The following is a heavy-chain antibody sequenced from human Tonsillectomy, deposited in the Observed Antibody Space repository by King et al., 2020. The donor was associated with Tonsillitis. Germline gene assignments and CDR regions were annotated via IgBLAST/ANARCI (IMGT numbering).Heavy chain of an antibody. Sequence: VQLVESGAEVKRPGSSVKVSCKASGGTFSSYAISWVRQAPGQGLEWMGRNIPILGIANYAQKFQDRVTITADKSTSTAYMELSSLRSEDTAVYYCARAGHIMVLIAIGDNYYYGMDVWGQGTTVTVSS. CDR3: ARAGHIMVLIAIGDNYYYGMDV. CDR2: NIPILGIA. V-gene: IGHV1-69*09. CDR1: GGTFSSYA. J-gene: IGHJ6*02. D-gene: IGHD2-21*01.